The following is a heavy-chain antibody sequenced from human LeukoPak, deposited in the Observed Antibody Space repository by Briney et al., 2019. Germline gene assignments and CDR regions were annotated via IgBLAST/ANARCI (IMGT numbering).Heavy chain of an antibody. V-gene: IGHV1-69*02. D-gene: IGHD3-3*01. Sequence: SVKVSCKASGGTFSSYTISWVRQAPGQGLEWMGRIIPIIGIANYAQKFQGRVTITADKSTSTAYMELSSLRSEDTAVYYCASPGVAYDFWSCPSPYYYGMDVWGQGTTVTVSS. J-gene: IGHJ6*02. CDR3: ASPGVAYDFWSCPSPYYYGMDV. CDR2: IIPIIGIA. CDR1: GGTFSSYT.